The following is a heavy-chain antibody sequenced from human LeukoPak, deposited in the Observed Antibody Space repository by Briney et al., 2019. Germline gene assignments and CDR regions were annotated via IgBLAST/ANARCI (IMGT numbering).Heavy chain of an antibody. D-gene: IGHD6-13*01. V-gene: IGHV4-39*07. Sequence: SETLSLTCTVSGGSISSSRFFWAWIRQPPGKGLEWIGNINFSGTTYYNPSLKSRVTISVDRSKNQFSLKLSSVTAADTVVYYCARESTRSSSQDYWGQGTLVTVSS. CDR3: ARESTRSSSQDY. CDR2: INFSGTT. CDR1: GGSISSSRFF. J-gene: IGHJ4*02.